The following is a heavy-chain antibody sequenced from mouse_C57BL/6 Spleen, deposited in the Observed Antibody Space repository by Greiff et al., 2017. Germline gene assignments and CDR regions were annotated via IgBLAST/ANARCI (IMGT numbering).Heavy chain of an antibody. CDR1: GFTFSDAW. Sequence: EVQLQESGGGLVQPGGSMKLSCAASGFTFSDAWMDWVRQSPEKGLEWVAEIRNKANNHATYYAESVKGRFTISRDDSKSSVYLQMNSLRAEDTGIYYCTRPYSNYPYWYFDVWGTGTTVTVSS. V-gene: IGHV6-6*01. J-gene: IGHJ1*03. CDR2: IRNKANNHAT. CDR3: TRPYSNYPYWYFDV. D-gene: IGHD2-5*01.